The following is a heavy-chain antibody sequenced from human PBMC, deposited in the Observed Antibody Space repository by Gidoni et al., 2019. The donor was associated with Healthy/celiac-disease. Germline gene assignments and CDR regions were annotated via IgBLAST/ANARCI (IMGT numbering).Heavy chain of an antibody. J-gene: IGHJ6*02. CDR1: GGSISSSRYY. Sequence: QLQLQASGPGLVKPSETLSLTCTVSGGSISSSRYYWGWIRQPPGKGLEWIGSIYYSGSTYYNPSLKSRVTISVDTSKNQFSLKLSSVTAADTAVYYCARLRRSGSYSTVYYYYGMDVWGQGTTVTVSS. CDR2: IYYSGST. V-gene: IGHV4-39*01. CDR3: ARLRRSGSYSTVYYYYGMDV. D-gene: IGHD1-26*01.